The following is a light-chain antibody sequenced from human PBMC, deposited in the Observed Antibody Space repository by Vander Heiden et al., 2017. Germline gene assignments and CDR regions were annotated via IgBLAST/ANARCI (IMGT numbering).Light chain of an antibody. CDR2: DVS. Sequence: QSALTQPASVSGSPGQSINIPRTGTSSDVGGYNYVSWYQQHPCKAPKLVIYDVSNRPSGVSNRFSGSKSGNTASLTISGLQAEDEADYYCSSYTSSSTVFGTGTKVTVL. V-gene: IGLV2-14*03. J-gene: IGLJ1*01. CDR3: SSYTSSSTV. CDR1: SSDVGGYNY.